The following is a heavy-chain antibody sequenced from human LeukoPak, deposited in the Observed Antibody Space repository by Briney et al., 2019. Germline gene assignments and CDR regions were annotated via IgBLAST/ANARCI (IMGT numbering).Heavy chain of an antibody. CDR3: ASTRRGYSYGHLDY. CDR1: GFTFSDYY. V-gene: IGHV3-11*03. D-gene: IGHD5-18*01. CDR2: ISSSSSYT. Sequence: KPGGSLRLSCVASGFTFSDYYMSWIRQAPGKGLEWVSYISSSSSYTNYADSVKGRFTISRDNAKNSLYLQMNSLRAEDTAAYYCASTRRGYSYGHLDYWGQGTLVTVSS. J-gene: IGHJ4*02.